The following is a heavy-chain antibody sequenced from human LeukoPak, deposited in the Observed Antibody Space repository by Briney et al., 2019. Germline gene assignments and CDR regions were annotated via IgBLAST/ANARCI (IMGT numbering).Heavy chain of an antibody. D-gene: IGHD1-26*01. CDR2: TYYRSKWYN. V-gene: IGHV6-1*01. J-gene: IGHJ3*02. Sequence: SQTLSLTCAISGDRVSSNSVAWNWIRQSPSRGLEWLGRTYYRSKWYNDYVVSVKSRIIINSDTSKNQFSLQLNSVTPEDTAVYYCARGAVWDPGAFDIWGQGTMVTVSS. CDR3: ARGAVWDPGAFDI. CDR1: GDRVSSNSVA.